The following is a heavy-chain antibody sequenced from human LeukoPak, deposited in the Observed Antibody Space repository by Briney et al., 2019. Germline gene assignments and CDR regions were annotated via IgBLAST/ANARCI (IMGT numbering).Heavy chain of an antibody. J-gene: IGHJ6*03. D-gene: IGHD3-22*01. CDR1: GFTFSNFG. Sequence: GGSLRLSCAASGFTFSNFGMHWVRQAPGKGLEWVAGIWYDGVNKYYADSVKGRLTVSRDNSKNTLYLQMNSLRAEDTAVYYCAKSPYYYDSSGYAFYYYMDVWGKGTTVTVSS. CDR3: AKSPYYYDSSGYAFYYYMDV. CDR2: IWYDGVNK. V-gene: IGHV3-33*06.